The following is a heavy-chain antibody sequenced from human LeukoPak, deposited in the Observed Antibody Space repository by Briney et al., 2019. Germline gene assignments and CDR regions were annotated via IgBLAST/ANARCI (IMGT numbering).Heavy chain of an antibody. CDR1: GGTFSNYA. J-gene: IGHJ6*02. V-gene: IGHV1-69*04. CDR2: IIPILGIA. Sequence: ASVEVSCKASGGTFSNYAINWVRQAPGQGLEWMGRIIPILGIANYAQKLQDRVTITADKSTTTAYMELSSLRSEDTAVYYCAREPMVTTYGLDVWGQGTTVTVSS. CDR3: AREPMVTTYGLDV. D-gene: IGHD4-17*01.